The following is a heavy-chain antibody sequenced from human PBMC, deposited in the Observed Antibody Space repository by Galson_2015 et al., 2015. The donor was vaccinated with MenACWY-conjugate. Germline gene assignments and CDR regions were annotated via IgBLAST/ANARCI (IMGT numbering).Heavy chain of an antibody. CDR1: FTFSNAW. Sequence: FTFSNAWMTWVRQAPGKGLEWVGRIKSKTHSGTPDYAAPVNGRFTISRDDSRNTVYLEMNGLKAEDTGLYYCTTDYFGQYFFDSWGQGTPVTVSS. CDR2: IKSKTHSGTP. J-gene: IGHJ4*02. D-gene: IGHD2/OR15-2a*01. CDR3: TTDYFGQYFFDS. V-gene: IGHV3-15*01.